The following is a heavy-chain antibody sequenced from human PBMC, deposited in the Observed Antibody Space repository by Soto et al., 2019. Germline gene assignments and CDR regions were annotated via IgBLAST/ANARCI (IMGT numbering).Heavy chain of an antibody. D-gene: IGHD2-15*01. CDR3: ARDGGLLTASWHYDR. Sequence: QVQLVQSGADVKKPGTSVKVSCKAAGYSFTNYCMYWVRQAPGQGLEWMGMINPRTGSTRYAQKCQDRVTLTRDTSTNTVYMELSTLISDDTAVYYCARDGGLLTASWHYDRWGPGTLVTVSS. J-gene: IGHJ2*01. CDR1: GYSFTNYC. CDR2: INPRTGST. V-gene: IGHV1-46*01.